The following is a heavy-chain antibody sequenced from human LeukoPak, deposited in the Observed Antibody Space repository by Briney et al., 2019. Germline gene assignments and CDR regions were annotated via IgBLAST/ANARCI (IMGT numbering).Heavy chain of an antibody. CDR1: GGSISNSSYY. Sequence: SEPLSLTCTVSGGSISNSSYYWGWVRQPPGKGLEWIGSIYYSGRTYFNPSLKSRLTISVDTSKSPFSLKLSSVTAADTAVYYCARNLRLWLAVCDYWGQGKLVTVSS. D-gene: IGHD5-18*01. CDR3: ARNLRLWLAVCDY. J-gene: IGHJ4*02. V-gene: IGHV4-39*01. CDR2: IYYSGRT.